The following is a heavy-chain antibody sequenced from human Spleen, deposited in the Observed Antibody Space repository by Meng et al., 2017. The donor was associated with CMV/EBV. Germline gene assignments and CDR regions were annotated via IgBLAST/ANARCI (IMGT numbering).Heavy chain of an antibody. V-gene: IGHV1-8*03. CDR3: ARDPQQLSGFDY. CDR1: GYTFTSYD. D-gene: IGHD6-13*01. CDR2: MNPNSGNT. J-gene: IGHJ4*02. Sequence: KASGYTFTSYDINWVRQATGQGLEWMGWMNPNSGNTGYAQKFQGRVTITRNTSISTAYMELSSLRSEDTAVYYCARDPQQLSGFDYWGQGTLVTVSS.